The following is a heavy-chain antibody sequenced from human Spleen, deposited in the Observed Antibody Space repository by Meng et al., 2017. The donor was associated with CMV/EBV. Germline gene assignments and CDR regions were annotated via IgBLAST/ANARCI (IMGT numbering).Heavy chain of an antibody. CDR2: IYYSATT. D-gene: IGHD2-2*01. CDR3: ARVRVAAALDLNWFDP. J-gene: IGHJ5*02. V-gene: IGHV4-39*07. Sequence: SVTSTNFHWCWFRQPPGAGLEWIGSIYYSATTYYTPSLKSRVTISLDTPKNQFSLELTSVTAADTAVYYSARVRVAAALDLNWFDPWGQGTLVTVSS. CDR1: SVTSTNFH.